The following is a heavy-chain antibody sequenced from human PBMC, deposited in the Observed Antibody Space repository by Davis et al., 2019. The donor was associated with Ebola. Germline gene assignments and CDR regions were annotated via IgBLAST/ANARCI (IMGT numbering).Heavy chain of an antibody. J-gene: IGHJ1*01. CDR2: FDAEDGET. Sequence: AASEKVSRKVSGYTLTDLSMLWVRQAPGNALEWMGGFDAEDGETIYAQKFQGRVTMTEDTSTDTAYMELSSLRSEDTAVYYCATAIPRIAAAGRKYFQHWGQGTLVTVSS. CDR1: GYTLTDLS. CDR3: ATAIPRIAAAGRKYFQH. D-gene: IGHD6-13*01. V-gene: IGHV1-24*01.